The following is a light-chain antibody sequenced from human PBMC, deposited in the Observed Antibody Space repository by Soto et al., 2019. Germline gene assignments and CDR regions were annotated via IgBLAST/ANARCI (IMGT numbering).Light chain of an antibody. Sequence: EITLTQSPGTLSLSPGERATLSCRASQSVSDYLAWYQQKAGQPPRVLIYGASNRATDIPARFSGSGSGTDFTLTIRRLEPEDSAVYYCQQRSKLPRTFGGGTRVEIK. CDR3: QQRSKLPRT. J-gene: IGKJ4*01. CDR1: QSVSDY. CDR2: GAS. V-gene: IGKV3-11*01.